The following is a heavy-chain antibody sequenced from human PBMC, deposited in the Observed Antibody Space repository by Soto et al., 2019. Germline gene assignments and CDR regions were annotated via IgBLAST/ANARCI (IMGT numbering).Heavy chain of an antibody. CDR3: AKDRHPDGIWTFDY. CDR2: INHSGTQT. Sequence: GGSLRLSCAASGFTFTSYAMSWVRQAPGKGLEWVSAINHSGTQTCYADSVKGRFTISRDNSKNFLFLQMNSLRVEDTAVYYCAKDRHPDGIWTFDYWGQGAPVTVSS. D-gene: IGHD3-9*01. J-gene: IGHJ4*02. V-gene: IGHV3-23*05. CDR1: GFTFTSYA.